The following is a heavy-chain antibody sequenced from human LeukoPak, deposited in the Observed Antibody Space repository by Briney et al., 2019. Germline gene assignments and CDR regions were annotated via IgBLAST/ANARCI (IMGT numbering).Heavy chain of an antibody. Sequence: ASVKVSCKASGYTFTGYYMHWVRQAPGQGLEWMGRINPNSGNTGYAQKFQGRVTMTRDTSTSTAYMELSSLRSEDSAVYYCAREPLRTEHIDYWGQGTLVTVSS. CDR2: INPNSGNT. D-gene: IGHD1-14*01. J-gene: IGHJ4*02. CDR3: AREPLRTEHIDY. CDR1: GYTFTGYY. V-gene: IGHV1-8*02.